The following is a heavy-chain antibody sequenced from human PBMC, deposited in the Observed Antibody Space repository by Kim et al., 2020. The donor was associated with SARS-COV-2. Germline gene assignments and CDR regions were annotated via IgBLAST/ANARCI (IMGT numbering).Heavy chain of an antibody. J-gene: IGHJ4*02. Sequence: ASVKVSCKASGYTFTAYYMHWVRQAPGQGLEWVGWINPNSGGTNYAQKFQGRVAMTRDTSISTVYMELNTVTSDDTAVYYCARDQSSVTGPEYWGQGTLVTVSS. D-gene: IGHD6-19*01. CDR2: INPNSGGT. CDR1: GYTFTAYY. CDR3: ARDQSSVTGPEY. V-gene: IGHV1-2*02.